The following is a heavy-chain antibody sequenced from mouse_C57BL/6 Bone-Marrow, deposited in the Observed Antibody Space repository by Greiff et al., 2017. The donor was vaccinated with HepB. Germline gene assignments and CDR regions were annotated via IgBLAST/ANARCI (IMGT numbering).Heavy chain of an antibody. J-gene: IGHJ2*01. CDR1: GFTFSDYY. CDR3: ARGLFTPVEDYFDY. V-gene: IGHV5-16*01. CDR2: INYDGSST. D-gene: IGHD1-1*01. Sequence: EVKLMESEGGLVQPGSSMKLSCTASGFTFSDYYMAWVRQVPEKGLEWVANINYDGSSTYYLDSLKSRFIISRDNAKNILNLQMSSLKSEDTATYYCARGLFTPVEDYFDYWGQGTPLTVSS.